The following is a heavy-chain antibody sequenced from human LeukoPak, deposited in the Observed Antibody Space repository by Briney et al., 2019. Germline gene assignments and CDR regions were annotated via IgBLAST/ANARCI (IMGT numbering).Heavy chain of an antibody. D-gene: IGHD1-14*01. CDR3: ASGNPTSDAFDI. V-gene: IGHV4-39*01. Sequence: PSETLSLTCTVSGGSISSSSYYWGWIRQPSGKGLEWIGSIYYSGSTYYNPSLKSRVTISVDTSKNQFSLKLSSVTAADTAVYCCASGNPTSDAFDIWGQGTMVTVSS. J-gene: IGHJ3*02. CDR1: GGSISSSSYY. CDR2: IYYSGST.